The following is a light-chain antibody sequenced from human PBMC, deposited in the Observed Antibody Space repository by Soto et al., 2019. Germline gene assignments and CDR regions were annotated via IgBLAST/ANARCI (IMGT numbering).Light chain of an antibody. CDR2: GAS. CDR1: QVVSRW. CDR3: QQAVSFPLT. Sequence: DIQMTQSPSSVSASVGDRVTITCRASQVVSRWLAWYQQKPGRAPKLLIYGASTLQSGVPSRFRGGGSGTDFSLTITTLQPEDSATYYCQQAVSFPLTFGGGTRVEIK. V-gene: IGKV1-12*01. J-gene: IGKJ4*01.